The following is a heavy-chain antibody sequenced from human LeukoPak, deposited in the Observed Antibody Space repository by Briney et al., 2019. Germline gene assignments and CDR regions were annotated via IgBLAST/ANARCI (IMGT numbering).Heavy chain of an antibody. Sequence: GASVKVSCKASGYTFTGYYMHWVRQAPGQGLEWMGWINPNSGGTNYAQKFQGRVTMTRDTSISTAYMELSRLRSDDTAVYYCARAKAGYCSGGSCSTLGYWGQGTLVTVSP. J-gene: IGHJ4*02. CDR2: INPNSGGT. V-gene: IGHV1-2*02. CDR1: GYTFTGYY. D-gene: IGHD2-15*01. CDR3: ARAKAGYCSGGSCSTLGY.